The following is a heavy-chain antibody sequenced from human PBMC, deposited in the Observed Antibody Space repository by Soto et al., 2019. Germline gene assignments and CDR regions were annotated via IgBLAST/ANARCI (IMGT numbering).Heavy chain of an antibody. J-gene: IGHJ4*02. CDR2: ISAYNGNT. V-gene: IGHV1-18*01. Sequence: QVQLVQSGAEVKKSGASVKVSCKASGYIFTKYGISWVRQAPGQGLEWMGWISAYNGNTNYAQKLQGRVTMTTDTSTSTAYMELMSLTSDDTAVYYCARDVPTVTTGGPDYWGQGSLVTVSS. D-gene: IGHD4-17*01. CDR3: ARDVPTVTTGGPDY. CDR1: GYIFTKYG.